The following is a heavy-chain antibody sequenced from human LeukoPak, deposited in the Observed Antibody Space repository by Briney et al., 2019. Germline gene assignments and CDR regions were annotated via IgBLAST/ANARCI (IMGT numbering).Heavy chain of an antibody. J-gene: IGHJ3*02. CDR3: ARRRRIVGATPGAFGI. V-gene: IGHV4-34*01. D-gene: IGHD1-26*01. CDR1: GGSFSGYY. CDR2: INHSGST. Sequence: SSETLSLTCAVYGGSFSGYYWSWIRQPPGKGLEWIGEINHSGSTNYNPSLKSRVTISVDTSKNLFSLKLSSVTAADTAVYYCARRRRIVGATPGAFGIWGQGTMVTVSS.